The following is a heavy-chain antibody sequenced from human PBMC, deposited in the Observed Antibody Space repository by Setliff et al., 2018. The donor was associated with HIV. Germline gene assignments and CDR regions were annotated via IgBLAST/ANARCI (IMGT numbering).Heavy chain of an antibody. CDR2: VYYTGSA. D-gene: IGHD6-19*01. CDR3: ARDRAVADDFDC. V-gene: IGHV4-59*11. Sequence: PSETLSLTCIVSGASINSHYWYWIRQPPGKGLEWVGHVYYTGSANYNPSLKSRVTIAVDTSKNQISLKLTSVTAAYTAVYFCARDRAVADDFDCWGQGTLVTV. CDR1: GASINSHY. J-gene: IGHJ4*02.